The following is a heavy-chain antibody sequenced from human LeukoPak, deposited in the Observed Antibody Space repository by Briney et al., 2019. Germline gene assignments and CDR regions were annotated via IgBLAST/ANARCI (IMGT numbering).Heavy chain of an antibody. CDR3: AKGTTGTRGWFDP. CDR2: INPSGGST. V-gene: IGHV1-46*01. CDR1: GYTFTSYY. Sequence: ASVKVSCKASGYTFTSYYMHWVRQAPGQGLEWMGIINPSGGSTSYAQKFQGRVTMTRDMSTSTVYMELSSLRSEDTAVYYCAKGTTGTRGWFDPWGQGTLVTVSS. J-gene: IGHJ5*02. D-gene: IGHD1-1*01.